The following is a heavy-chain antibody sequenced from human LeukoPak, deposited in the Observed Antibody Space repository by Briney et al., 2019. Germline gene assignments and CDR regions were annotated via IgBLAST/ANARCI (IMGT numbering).Heavy chain of an antibody. Sequence: GGALRLSFAASGFTFNDYYMSWIRQGPGKGVEWLSYINIGGTNTHYADSVKGRFTISRDNAKKSLYLEMNNLRAEDTAVYYCATDGAGFDTWGQGVLVTVSS. CDR3: ATDGAGFDT. J-gene: IGHJ5*02. CDR2: INIGGTNT. CDR1: GFTFNDYY. V-gene: IGHV3-11*01.